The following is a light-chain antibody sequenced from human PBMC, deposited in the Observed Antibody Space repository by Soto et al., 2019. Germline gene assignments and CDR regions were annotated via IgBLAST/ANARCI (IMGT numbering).Light chain of an antibody. Sequence: QPVLTQPASVSGSPGQSITISCTGTSSDIGNYNLVSWYQQHAGEAPKLMIYEGSKRPSGVSNRFSGSKSGNTASLTISGLQAEDEAHYYCCSYAGISTSVLFGGGTKLTVL. CDR2: EGS. CDR1: SSDIGNYNL. V-gene: IGLV2-23*01. J-gene: IGLJ2*01. CDR3: CSYAGISTSVL.